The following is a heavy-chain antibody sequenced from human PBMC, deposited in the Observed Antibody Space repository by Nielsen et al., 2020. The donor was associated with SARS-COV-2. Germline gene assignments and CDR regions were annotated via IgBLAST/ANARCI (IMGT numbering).Heavy chain of an antibody. Sequence: GGSLRLSCAASGFTFSDYYMSWTRQAPGKGLEWVSYISSSSSYTNYADSVKGRFTISRDNAKNSLYLQMNSLRAEDTAVYYCARGSRYCSSTSCQPPDYWGQGTLVTVSS. J-gene: IGHJ4*02. D-gene: IGHD2-2*01. CDR3: ARGSRYCSSTSCQPPDY. CDR2: ISSSSSYT. V-gene: IGHV3-11*05. CDR1: GFTFSDYY.